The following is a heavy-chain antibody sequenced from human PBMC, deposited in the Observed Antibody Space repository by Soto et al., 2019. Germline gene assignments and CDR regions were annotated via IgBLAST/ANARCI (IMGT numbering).Heavy chain of an antibody. CDR1: GGSISSDY. J-gene: IGHJ4*02. Sequence: SETLSLTCTVSGGSISSDYWNWIRQPPGKGLEWIGYIHSGSTTYSASLRSRVTISVDTSKNQFSLKLSSVTAADTAVYFCARHDGSRSTDYWGQGTPVTVSS. CDR2: IHSGST. V-gene: IGHV4-59*08. CDR3: ARHDGSRSTDY. D-gene: IGHD3-10*01.